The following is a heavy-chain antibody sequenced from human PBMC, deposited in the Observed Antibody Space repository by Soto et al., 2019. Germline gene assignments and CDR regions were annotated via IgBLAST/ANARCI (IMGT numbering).Heavy chain of an antibody. CDR1: GGSISGSSYS. CDR3: ATRQGGSYNWFDP. CDR2: LYYSGNT. V-gene: IGHV4-39*01. Sequence: SETLSLTCTVSGGSISGSSYSWAWIRQPPGRGLEWIGTLYYSGNTYYNPSLKSRVTISVDTSKNQFSLKLSSVTAADTAVYYCATRQGGSYNWFDPWGQGTLVTVSS. J-gene: IGHJ5*02. D-gene: IGHD2-15*01.